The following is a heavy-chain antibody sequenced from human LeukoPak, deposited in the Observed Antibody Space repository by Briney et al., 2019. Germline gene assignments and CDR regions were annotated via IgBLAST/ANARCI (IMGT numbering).Heavy chain of an antibody. Sequence: SETLSLTCTVSGGSIGTSSYYWGWIRQPPGKGLEWIGSIYYSGSTYYNPSLKSRVTISVDTSKNQFSLKLSSVTAADTAVYYCVRMTPYSGSYRGTRRLGAFDIWGQGTMVTVSS. CDR3: VRMTPYSGSYRGTRRLGAFDI. CDR1: GGSIGTSSYY. V-gene: IGHV4-39*01. CDR2: IYYSGST. D-gene: IGHD1-26*01. J-gene: IGHJ3*02.